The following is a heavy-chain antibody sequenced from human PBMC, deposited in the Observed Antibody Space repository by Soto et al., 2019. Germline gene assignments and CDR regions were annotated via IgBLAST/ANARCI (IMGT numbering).Heavy chain of an antibody. Sequence: QVQLVQSGAEVKKPGSSVKVSCKASGGTFSSYAISWVRQAPGQGLEWMGGIIPIFGTANYAQKFQGRVTITADEATSTAYMELSSPRSEDTAVYYCASPKGYEYVWGSYRYTLDSWGQGTLVTVSS. D-gene: IGHD3-16*02. V-gene: IGHV1-69*01. J-gene: IGHJ4*02. CDR1: GGTFSSYA. CDR2: IIPIFGTA. CDR3: ASPKGYEYVWGSYRYTLDS.